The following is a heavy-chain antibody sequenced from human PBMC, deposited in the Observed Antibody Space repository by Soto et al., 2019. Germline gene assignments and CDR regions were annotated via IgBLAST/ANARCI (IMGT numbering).Heavy chain of an antibody. CDR1: GFTFSSYG. Sequence: GGSLRLSCAASGFTFSSYGMHWVRQAPGKGLEWVAVISYDGSNKYYADSVKGRFTISRDNSKNTLYLQMNSLRAEDTAVYYCAKDRLELRAPYYGMDVWGQGTTVTVSS. CDR3: AKDRLELRAPYYGMDV. J-gene: IGHJ6*02. CDR2: ISYDGSNK. D-gene: IGHD1-7*01. V-gene: IGHV3-30*18.